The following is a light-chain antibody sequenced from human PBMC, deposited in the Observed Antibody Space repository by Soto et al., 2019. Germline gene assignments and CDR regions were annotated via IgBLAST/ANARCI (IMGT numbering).Light chain of an antibody. CDR2: ATS. CDR3: QQSYGTPRT. Sequence: DIQMTQSPSSLSASVGDRVTITCRASQSISSYLNWYQQKPGKAPKLLIFATSTLQSGVPSRFSGGGSRTDFTLTISSLQPEDFATYYCQQSYGTPRTFGQGTKVDIK. J-gene: IGKJ1*01. V-gene: IGKV1-39*01. CDR1: QSISSY.